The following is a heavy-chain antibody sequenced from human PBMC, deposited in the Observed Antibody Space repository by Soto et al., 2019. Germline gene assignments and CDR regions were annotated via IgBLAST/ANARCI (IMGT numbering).Heavy chain of an antibody. CDR2: ISYDGSNK. J-gene: IGHJ4*02. D-gene: IGHD6-19*01. CDR1: GFTFSSYG. CDR3: AKDIPYSGWLRPAVESAGGRTPGFDY. V-gene: IGHV3-30*18. Sequence: QVQLVESGGGVVQPGRSLRLSCAASGFTFSSYGMHWVRQAPGKGLEWVAVISYDGSNKYYADSVKGRFTISRDNSKNTLYLQMNSLRAEDTAVYYCAKDIPYSGWLRPAVESAGGRTPGFDYWGQGTLVTVSS.